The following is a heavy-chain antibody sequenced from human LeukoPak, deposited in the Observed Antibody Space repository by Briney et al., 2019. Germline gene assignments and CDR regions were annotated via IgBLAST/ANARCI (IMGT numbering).Heavy chain of an antibody. J-gene: IGHJ4*02. CDR3: ANHLWFGEGGSY. Sequence: PGGSLRLSCAASGFTFSSYGMHWVRQAPGKGLEWVAVISYDGSNKYYADSVKGRFTISRDNSKNTLYLQMNSLRAEDTAVYYCANHLWFGEGGSYWGQGTLATVSS. CDR2: ISYDGSNK. V-gene: IGHV3-30*18. CDR1: GFTFSSYG. D-gene: IGHD3-10*01.